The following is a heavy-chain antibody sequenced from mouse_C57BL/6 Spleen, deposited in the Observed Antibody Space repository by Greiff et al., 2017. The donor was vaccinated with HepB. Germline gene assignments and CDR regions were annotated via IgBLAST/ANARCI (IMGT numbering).Heavy chain of an antibody. CDR3: ARSYDYDPAWFAY. CDR2: INPNNGGT. CDR1: GYTFTDYN. Sequence: EVQLQQSGPELVKPGASVKMSCKASGYTFTDYNMHWVKQSHGKSLEWIGYINPNNGGTSYNQKFKGKATLTVNKSSSTAYMELRSLTSEDSAVYDCARSYDYDPAWFAYWGQGTLVTVSA. V-gene: IGHV1-22*01. D-gene: IGHD2-4*01. J-gene: IGHJ3*01.